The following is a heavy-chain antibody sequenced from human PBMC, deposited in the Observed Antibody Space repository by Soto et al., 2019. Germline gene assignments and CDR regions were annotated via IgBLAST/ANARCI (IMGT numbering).Heavy chain of an antibody. J-gene: IGHJ4*02. CDR3: AKGSASSGWVAHDY. D-gene: IGHD6-6*01. CDR1: GFSFSSYS. CDR2: ISGGGDST. Sequence: EVQLLESGGGLVQPGGSLRLACVASGFSFSSYSMSWVRQAPGTGLEWVSDISGGGDSTNYADSVKGRFTISSDNSKNTVLLQITSLRAEDRARYYCAKGSASSGWVAHDYWGQGTLVTVSS. V-gene: IGHV3-23*01.